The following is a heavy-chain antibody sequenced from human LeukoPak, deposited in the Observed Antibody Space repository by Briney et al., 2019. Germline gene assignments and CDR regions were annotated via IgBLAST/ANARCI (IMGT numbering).Heavy chain of an antibody. CDR3: ARGPVGIGWFDP. D-gene: IGHD7-27*01. Sequence: SETLSLTCAVYGGSFSGYYWSWIRQPPGKGLEWIGEINHSGSTNYNPSLKSRVTISVDTSKNQFSLKLSSVTAADTAVYYRARGPVGIGWFDPWGQGTLVTVSS. J-gene: IGHJ5*02. V-gene: IGHV4-34*01. CDR1: GGSFSGYY. CDR2: INHSGST.